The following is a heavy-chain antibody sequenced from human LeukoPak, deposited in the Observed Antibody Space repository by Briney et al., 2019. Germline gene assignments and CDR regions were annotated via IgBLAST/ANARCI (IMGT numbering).Heavy chain of an antibody. V-gene: IGHV3-30-3*01. J-gene: IGHJ4*02. CDR2: ISYDGSNK. CDR1: GFTFSSYA. D-gene: IGHD5-24*01. CDR3: ARPVLFDGYNAYFDY. Sequence: PXGSLRLSCAASGFTFSSYAMHWVRQAPGKGLEWVAVISYDGSNKYYADSVKGRFTISRDNSKNTLYLQMNSLRAEDTAVYYCARPVLFDGYNAYFDYWGQGTLVTVSS.